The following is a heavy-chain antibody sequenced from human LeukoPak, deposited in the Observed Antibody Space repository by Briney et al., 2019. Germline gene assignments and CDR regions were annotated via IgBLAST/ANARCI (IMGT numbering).Heavy chain of an antibody. Sequence: ASVKVSCKASGYTFTGYYIHWVRQAPGHGLEWMGWINPTSGGTNYAQKFQGRVTMTTDTSISTAYMDLSSLRPDDTAVSYCARPVRYTWVYDAFDIWGQGTVVTVSS. V-gene: IGHV1-2*02. CDR1: GYTFTGYY. CDR2: INPTSGGT. CDR3: ARPVRYTWVYDAFDI. D-gene: IGHD1-14*01. J-gene: IGHJ3*02.